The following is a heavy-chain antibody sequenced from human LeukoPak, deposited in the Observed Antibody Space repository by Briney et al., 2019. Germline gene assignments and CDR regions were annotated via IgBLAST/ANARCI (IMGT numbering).Heavy chain of an antibody. V-gene: IGHV3-23*01. J-gene: IGHJ4*02. D-gene: IGHD6-13*01. CDR3: AKDLHRARALSSRPSY. CDR2: ISGSGGST. CDR1: GFTFSSYA. Sequence: GGSLRLSCAASGFTFSSYAMSWVRQAPGKGLEWVSAISGSGGSTYYADSVKGWFTISRDNSKNTLYLQMNSLRAEDTAVYYCAKDLHRARALSSRPSYWGQGTLVTVSS.